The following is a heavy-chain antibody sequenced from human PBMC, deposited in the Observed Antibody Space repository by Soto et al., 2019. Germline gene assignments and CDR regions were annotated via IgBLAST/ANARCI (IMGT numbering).Heavy chain of an antibody. J-gene: IGHJ5*02. CDR3: ARGGQSYYYDSSGYYSP. CDR2: IIPIFGTA. V-gene: IGHV1-69*01. Sequence: QVQLVQSGAEVKKPGSSVKVSCQASGGTFSSYAISWVRPAPGQGLEWMGGIIPIFGTANYAQKFQGRVTITADESTSTAYMELSSLRSEDTAVYYCARGGQSYYYDSSGYYSPWGQGTLVTVSS. D-gene: IGHD3-22*01. CDR1: GGTFSSYA.